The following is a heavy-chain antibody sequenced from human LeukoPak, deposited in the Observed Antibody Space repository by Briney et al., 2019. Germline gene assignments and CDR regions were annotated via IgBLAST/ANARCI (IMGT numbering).Heavy chain of an antibody. CDR1: GYTFTSYG. Sequence: ASVKVSCKASGYTFTSYGISWVRQAPGQGLEWMGWISAYNGNTNYAQKLQGRVTMTTDTSTSTAYMELRSLRPDDTAVYYCARSDTTRYYYDSSGYYSWFDPWGQGTLVTVSS. CDR3: ARSDTTRYYYDSSGYYSWFDP. CDR2: ISAYNGNT. J-gene: IGHJ5*02. V-gene: IGHV1-18*01. D-gene: IGHD3-22*01.